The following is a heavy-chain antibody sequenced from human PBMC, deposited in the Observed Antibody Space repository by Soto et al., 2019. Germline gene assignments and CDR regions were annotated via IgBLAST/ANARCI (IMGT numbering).Heavy chain of an antibody. Sequence: QVQLVQSGAEVKKPGSSVKVSCKASGGTFSSYAISWVRQAPGQGLEWMGGIIPIFGTANYAQKFQGRVTIXXDXHXXTADMELSCLRSEDTAVYYCARDHGDYVWGSYRSDWGQGTLVTVSS. D-gene: IGHD3-16*02. CDR3: ARDHGDYVWGSYRSD. CDR2: IIPIFGTA. V-gene: IGHV1-69*12. J-gene: IGHJ4*02. CDR1: GGTFSSYA.